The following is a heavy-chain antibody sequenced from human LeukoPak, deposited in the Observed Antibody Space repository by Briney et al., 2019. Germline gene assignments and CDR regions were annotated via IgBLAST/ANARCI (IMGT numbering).Heavy chain of an antibody. CDR2: INPSGGST. J-gene: IGHJ5*02. Sequence: ASVKVSCKASGYTFTSYYTHWVRQAPGQGLEWMGIINPSGGSTSYAQKFQGRVTMTRDTSTSTVYMELSSLRSEDTAVYYCARVFPWEQTGFDPWGQGTLVTVSS. D-gene: IGHD1-26*01. CDR3: ARVFPWEQTGFDP. V-gene: IGHV1-46*03. CDR1: GYTFTSYY.